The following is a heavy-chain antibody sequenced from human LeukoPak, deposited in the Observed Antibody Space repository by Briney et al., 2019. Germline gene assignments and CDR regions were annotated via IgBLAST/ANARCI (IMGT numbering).Heavy chain of an antibody. D-gene: IGHD3-22*01. CDR3: ASEDYYDSSGYYYY. CDR1: GYTFTGYY. J-gene: IGHJ4*02. V-gene: IGHV1-2*06. CDR2: INPNSGGT. Sequence: ASVKVSCKASGYTFTGYYMHWVRQAPGQGLEWMGRINPNSGGTNYAQKFQGRVTMTRDTSSSTAYMELSRLRSDDTAVYYCASEDYYDSSGYYYYWGQGTLVTVSS.